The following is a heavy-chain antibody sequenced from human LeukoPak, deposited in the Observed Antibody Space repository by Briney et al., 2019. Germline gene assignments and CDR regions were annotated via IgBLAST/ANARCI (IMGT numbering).Heavy chain of an antibody. J-gene: IGHJ4*02. CDR1: GFTFSSYT. D-gene: IGHD3-10*01. V-gene: IGHV3-21*01. CDR3: AARGSGSYYHKDY. Sequence: PGGSLRLSCAASGFTFSSYTMNWVRQAPGKGLEWVSSISSSSSYIYYADSVKGRFTISRDNAKNSLYLQMNSLRAEDTAVYYCAARGSGSYYHKDYWGQGTLVTVSS. CDR2: ISSSSSYI.